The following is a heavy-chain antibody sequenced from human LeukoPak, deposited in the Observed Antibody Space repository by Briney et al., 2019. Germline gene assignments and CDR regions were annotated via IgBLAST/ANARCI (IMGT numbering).Heavy chain of an antibody. CDR2: INSDGSST. D-gene: IGHD2-2*01. J-gene: IGHJ4*02. Sequence: GGSLRLSCAASGFNFKSFWMHWVRQAPGKGLVWVSHINSDGSSTSYGDSVKGRFTISRDNAKNTLYLQMNSLRAEDTAVYYCARDVHCSSPSCYPFDYWGQGTLVTVSS. CDR1: GFNFKSFW. CDR3: ARDVHCSSPSCYPFDY. V-gene: IGHV3-74*01.